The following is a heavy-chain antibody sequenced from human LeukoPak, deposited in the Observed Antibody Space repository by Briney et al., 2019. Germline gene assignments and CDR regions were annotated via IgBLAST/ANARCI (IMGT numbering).Heavy chain of an antibody. V-gene: IGHV4-59*01. J-gene: IGHJ4*02. Sequence: SETLSLTCTVSGGYITNYYWSWFRQPPGKGLEWIGYIHYSGSTNYNPSLKGRVSISADTSRSPFSLKLTSVTAADTAVYYCTTGGGYLTDYWGQGTLVTVSS. CDR1: GGYITNYY. D-gene: IGHD3-16*01. CDR2: IHYSGST. CDR3: TTGGGYLTDY.